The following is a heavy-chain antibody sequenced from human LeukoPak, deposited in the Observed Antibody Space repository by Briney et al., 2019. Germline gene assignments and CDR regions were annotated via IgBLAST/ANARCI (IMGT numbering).Heavy chain of an antibody. CDR3: AGDRNSDWYSPLDY. V-gene: IGHV3-23*01. J-gene: IGHJ4*02. D-gene: IGHD6-19*01. CDR1: GFTFTNCA. CDR2: ITATGDTA. Sequence: GGSLRLSCVASGFTFTNCAMSWIRQAPGKGLEWVAIITATGDTAYYADSVKGRFTISRDNPRNTVYMQMDSLRAEDTAIYYCAGDRNSDWYSPLDYWGQGSQVTVSP.